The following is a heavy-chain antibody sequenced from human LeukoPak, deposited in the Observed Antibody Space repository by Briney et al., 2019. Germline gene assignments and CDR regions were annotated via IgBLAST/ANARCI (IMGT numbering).Heavy chain of an antibody. CDR3: AKGGAIGGWYLD. Sequence: QPGRSLRLSCAASGFTFSSYAMHWVRQAPGKGLEWVSAISGSGGSTYYADSVKGRFTISRDNSKNTLYLQMNSLRAEDTAVYYCAKGGAIGGWYLDWGQGTLVTVSS. V-gene: IGHV3-23*01. CDR1: GFTFSSYA. J-gene: IGHJ4*02. D-gene: IGHD6-19*01. CDR2: ISGSGGST.